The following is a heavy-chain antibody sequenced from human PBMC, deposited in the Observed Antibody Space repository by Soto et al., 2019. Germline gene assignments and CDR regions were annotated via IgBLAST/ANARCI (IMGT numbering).Heavy chain of an antibody. D-gene: IGHD6-19*01. CDR3: SRFIMVGGWFDPNYYHGMDV. CDR1: GYTFSNYG. J-gene: IGHJ6*02. Sequence: AAVKVSCKTSGYTFSNYGINWVRQAPGQGLEWMGWISGYNGNTNYAQTVQGRVTMTTDTSTGTVYMELRSLKSDDTAIYYCSRFIMVGGWFDPNYYHGMDVWGQGTTVTVYS. CDR2: ISGYNGNT. V-gene: IGHV1-18*01.